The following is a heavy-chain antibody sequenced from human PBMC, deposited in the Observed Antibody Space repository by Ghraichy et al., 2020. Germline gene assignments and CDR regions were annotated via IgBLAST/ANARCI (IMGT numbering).Heavy chain of an antibody. J-gene: IGHJ4*02. Sequence: GGSLRLSCAASGFTFSSYAMSWVRQAPGKGLEWVSAISGSGGSTYYADSVKGRFTISRDNSKNTLYLQMNSLRAEDTAVYYCAKDEGVVVTAMNVYWGQGTLVTVSS. V-gene: IGHV3-23*01. CDR3: AKDEGVVVTAMNVY. D-gene: IGHD2-21*02. CDR2: ISGSGGST. CDR1: GFTFSSYA.